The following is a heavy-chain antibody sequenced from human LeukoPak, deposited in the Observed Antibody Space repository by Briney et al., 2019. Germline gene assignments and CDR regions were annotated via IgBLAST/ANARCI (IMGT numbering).Heavy chain of an antibody. CDR2: IGDTT. Sequence: GGSLRLSCAASGLAFSTYAMSWVRHAPGKGLEWVSSIGDTTYYADSVKGRFTISRDNSKNTLYLQMNNLRAEDAAIYYCAKAYAFVGANSFDYWGQGTLVTVSS. J-gene: IGHJ4*02. V-gene: IGHV3-23*01. D-gene: IGHD1-26*01. CDR3: AKAYAFVGANSFDY. CDR1: GLAFSTYA.